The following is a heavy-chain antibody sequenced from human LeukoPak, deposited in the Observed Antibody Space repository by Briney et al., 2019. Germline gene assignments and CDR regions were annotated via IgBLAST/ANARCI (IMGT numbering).Heavy chain of an antibody. V-gene: IGHV4-59*01. J-gene: IGHJ4*02. CDR2: IYYSGST. Sequence: SETLSLTCTVSGGSISGYYWSWIRQPPGKGLEWIAYIYYSGSTNYNPSLKSRVTISVDTSKKQFSLKLSSVTAADTAVYYCARVAYCGGDCYSFYYWGQGTLVTVSS. CDR3: ARVAYCGGDCYSFYY. D-gene: IGHD2-21*02. CDR1: GGSISGYY.